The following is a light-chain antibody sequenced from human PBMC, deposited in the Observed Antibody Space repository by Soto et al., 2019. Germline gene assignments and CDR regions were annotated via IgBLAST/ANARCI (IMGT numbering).Light chain of an antibody. CDR1: QDISKW. CDR2: AAS. Sequence: PSFVSASVGDRVTITCRASQDISKWLAWYQQKPGRAPKILIFAASTLQRGVPSRFSGSGSGTDFTLTISSLQPEDSATYYCQQADSIPLTFGGGTKVDIK. V-gene: IGKV1-12*01. CDR3: QQADSIPLT. J-gene: IGKJ4*01.